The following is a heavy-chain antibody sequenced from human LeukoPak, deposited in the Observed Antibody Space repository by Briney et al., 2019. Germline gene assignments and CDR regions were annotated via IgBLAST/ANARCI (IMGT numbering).Heavy chain of an antibody. CDR3: ARLGGQWLARGQFDY. J-gene: IGHJ4*02. CDR1: GYTFTSYY. D-gene: IGHD6-19*01. V-gene: IGHV1-2*02. CDR2: INPNSGGT. Sequence: GASVKVSCKASGYTFTSYYMHWVRQAPGQGLEWMGWINPNSGGTNYAQKLQGRVTMTTDTSTSTAYMELRSLRSDDTAVYYCARLGGQWLARGQFDYWGQGTLVTVSS.